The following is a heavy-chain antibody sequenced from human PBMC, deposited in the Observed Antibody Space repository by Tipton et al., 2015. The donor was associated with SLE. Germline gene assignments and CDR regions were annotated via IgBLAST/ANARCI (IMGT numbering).Heavy chain of an antibody. J-gene: IGHJ4*02. CDR3: ARSMRVGSEDY. CDR1: GGSISRYY. Sequence: TLSLTCTVSGGSISRYYWSWIRQPPGKGLEWIGYIYYSGSTNYNPSLKSRVTISVDTSKNQFSLKLSSVTAADTAVYYCARSMRVGSEDYWGQGTLVTVSS. CDR2: IYYSGST. V-gene: IGHV4-59*01. D-gene: IGHD6-19*01.